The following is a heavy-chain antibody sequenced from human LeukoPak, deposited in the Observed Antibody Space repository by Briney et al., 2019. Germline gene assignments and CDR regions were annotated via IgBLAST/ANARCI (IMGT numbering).Heavy chain of an antibody. CDR3: ARRDILTGYYEAVNWFDP. Sequence: SETLSLTCAVYGGSFSGYYWRWIRRPPGKGLEWIGEINHSGSTNYNPSLKSRVTISVDTSKNQFSLKLSSVTAADTAVYYCARRDILTGYYEAVNWFDPWGQGTLVTVSS. J-gene: IGHJ5*02. V-gene: IGHV4-34*01. CDR2: INHSGST. D-gene: IGHD3-9*01. CDR1: GGSFSGYY.